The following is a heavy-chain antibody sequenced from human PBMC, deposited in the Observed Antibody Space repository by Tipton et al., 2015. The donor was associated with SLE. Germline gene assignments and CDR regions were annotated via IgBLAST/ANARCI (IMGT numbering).Heavy chain of an antibody. CDR1: GGSVSSGNYY. CDR3: ARDVPEYQLHYSGSSPSAWFDP. D-gene: IGHD1-26*01. Sequence: TLSLTCTVSGGSVSSGNYYWSWIRRPPGKGLEWIGYIYYSGSTNYNPSLKSRVTISVDTSKNQFSLKLSSVTAADTAVYYCARDVPEYQLHYSGSSPSAWFDPWGQGTLVTVSS. CDR2: IYYSGST. V-gene: IGHV4-61*01. J-gene: IGHJ5*02.